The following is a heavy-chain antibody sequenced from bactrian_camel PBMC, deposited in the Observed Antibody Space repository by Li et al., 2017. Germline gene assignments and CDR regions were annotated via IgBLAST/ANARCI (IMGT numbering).Heavy chain of an antibody. D-gene: IGHD3*01. CDR2: IRSDGVNT. J-gene: IGHJ4*01. CDR1: GFTFSSNY. V-gene: IGHV3-2*01. Sequence: QLVESGGGLVQSGGSLRLSCAASGFTFSSNYMSWVRQAPGKGLEWVSSIRSDGVNTYYVDPVKGRFTISRDNAKNTVYLQMNSLKSEDTALYYCATDMGREYNYWGQGTQVTVS. CDR3: ATDMGREYNY.